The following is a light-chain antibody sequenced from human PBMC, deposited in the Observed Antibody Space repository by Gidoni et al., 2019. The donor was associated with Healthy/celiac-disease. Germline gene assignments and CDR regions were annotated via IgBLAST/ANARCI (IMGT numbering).Light chain of an antibody. CDR2: GAS. CDR1: QSVSSSY. J-gene: IGKJ1*01. V-gene: IGKV3-20*01. Sequence: EIVLTQSPGTLSLSPGERATLSCMAIQSVSSSYLAWYQPQPGQAPRLLIYGASSRATGIPDRFSGSGCGIDFNLTISRLEPEDFAVYYCQQYGSSPWTFXQXTKVEIK. CDR3: QQYGSSPWT.